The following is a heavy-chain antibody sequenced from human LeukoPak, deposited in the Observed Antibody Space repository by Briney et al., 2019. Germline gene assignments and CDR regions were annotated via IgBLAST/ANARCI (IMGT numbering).Heavy chain of an antibody. Sequence: PGGSLRLSCAASGFTVSSNYMSWVRQAPGKGLEWVSYISSSGSTIYYADSVKGRFTISRDNAKNSLYLQMNSLRAEDTAVYYCARDGVPAALFDYWGQGTLVTVSS. V-gene: IGHV3-48*01. CDR2: ISSSGSTI. J-gene: IGHJ4*02. CDR3: ARDGVPAALFDY. CDR1: GFTVSSNY. D-gene: IGHD2-2*01.